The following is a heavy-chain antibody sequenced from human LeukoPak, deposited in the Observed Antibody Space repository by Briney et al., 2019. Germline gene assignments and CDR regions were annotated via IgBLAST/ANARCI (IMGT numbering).Heavy chain of an antibody. J-gene: IGHJ4*02. CDR1: GGSFSGYY. CDR2: INHSGST. CDR3: ARVIYDSGSYPFDY. Sequence: SETLSLTCAVYGGSFSGYYWSWIRQPPGKGLEWIGEINHSGSTNYNPSLKSRVTISVDASKNLFALKLSSVTAADTAVYFCARVIYDSGSYPFDYWGQGTLVTVSS. D-gene: IGHD3-10*01. V-gene: IGHV4-34*01.